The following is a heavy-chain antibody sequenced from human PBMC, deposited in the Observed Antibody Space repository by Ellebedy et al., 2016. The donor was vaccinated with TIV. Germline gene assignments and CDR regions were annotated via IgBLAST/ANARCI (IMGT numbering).Heavy chain of an antibody. V-gene: IGHV1-46*01. D-gene: IGHD3-16*02. CDR2: INPSGGGT. Sequence: AASVKVSCKASGYTFTSDLIHWVRQAPGQGLEWMGIINPSGGGTGYAQKFQGRVTMTRDTSASTVYMGLSSLSSEDTALYYRARAPLSGVFYGMDVWGQGTTVTVSS. CDR1: GYTFTSDL. CDR3: ARAPLSGVFYGMDV. J-gene: IGHJ6*02.